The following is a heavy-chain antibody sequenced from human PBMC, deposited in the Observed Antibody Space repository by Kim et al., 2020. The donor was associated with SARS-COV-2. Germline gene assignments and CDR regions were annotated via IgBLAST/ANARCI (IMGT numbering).Heavy chain of an antibody. Sequence: GGPLRLSCAASGFTFRSYLMHWVRQVPGKGLEWVSRINSDGIVTDYADFVKGRFTISRENGQNNLSLLMSSLRVEDTAMYFCARWIAQRGYSHSWRQGT. V-gene: IGHV3-74*01. J-gene: IGHJ1*01. CDR2: INSDGIVT. CDR3: ARWIAQRGYSHS. CDR1: GFTFRSYL. D-gene: IGHD3-22*01.